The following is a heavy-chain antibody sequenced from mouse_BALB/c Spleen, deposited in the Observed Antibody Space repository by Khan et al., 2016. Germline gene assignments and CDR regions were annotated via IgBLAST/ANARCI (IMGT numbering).Heavy chain of an antibody. J-gene: IGHJ4*01. CDR1: GYSITSDYA. V-gene: IGHV3-2*02. CDR3: ARTPTAYYTMDY. Sequence: DMQLQESGPGLVKPSQSLSLTCTVTGYSITSDYAWNWIRQFPGNKLEWMGYISYSGSTRYYPSLKSRISITRDTSKNQFFLQLNSVTTEDTATYYCARTPTAYYTMDYWGQGTSVTVSS. D-gene: IGHD1-2*01. CDR2: ISYSGST.